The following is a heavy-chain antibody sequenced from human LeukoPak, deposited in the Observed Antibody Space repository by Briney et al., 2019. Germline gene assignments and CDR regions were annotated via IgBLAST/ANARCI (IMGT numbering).Heavy chain of an antibody. J-gene: IGHJ4*02. Sequence: GGPLRLSCAACGFTFSSYAMSWGGQAPGKGLEGGAAIIVSGGSTYYADSVKGRFTISRDNPKKTLYLKMQGLRAEQTAVYYCAKDGLTMIVVVPSGVDYWGQGTLDSVSS. CDR2: IIVSGGST. V-gene: IGHV3-23*01. D-gene: IGHD3-22*01. CDR3: AKDGLTMIVVVPSGVDY. CDR1: GFTFSSYA.